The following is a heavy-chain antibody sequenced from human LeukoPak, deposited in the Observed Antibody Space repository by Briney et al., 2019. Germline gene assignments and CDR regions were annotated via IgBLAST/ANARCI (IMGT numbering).Heavy chain of an antibody. D-gene: IGHD3-3*01. V-gene: IGHV4-59*01. J-gene: IGHJ6*03. CDR1: GGSISSYY. Sequence: SETLSLTCTVSGGSISSYYRSWIRQPPGKGLEWIGYIYYSGSTNYNPSLKSRVTISVDTSKNQFSLKLSSVTAADTAVYYCARIMYDFWSGYYGYYMDVWGKGTTVTVSS. CDR2: IYYSGST. CDR3: ARIMYDFWSGYYGYYMDV.